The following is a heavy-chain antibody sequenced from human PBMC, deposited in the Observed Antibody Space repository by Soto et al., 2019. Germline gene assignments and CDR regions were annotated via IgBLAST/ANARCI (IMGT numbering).Heavy chain of an antibody. CDR2: IYWDDDK. CDR3: AHSRITISRRVFDY. J-gene: IGHJ4*02. CDR1: GFSLSTSGVG. D-gene: IGHD3-9*01. V-gene: IGHV2-5*02. Sequence: QITLKESGPTLVKPTQTLTLTCTFSGFSLSTSGVGVGWIRQPPGKALEWLALIYWDDDKRYSPSLKSRLTITKDTSKNQVVLTMTNMDAVDTATYYCAHSRITISRRVFDYWGQGTLVTVSS.